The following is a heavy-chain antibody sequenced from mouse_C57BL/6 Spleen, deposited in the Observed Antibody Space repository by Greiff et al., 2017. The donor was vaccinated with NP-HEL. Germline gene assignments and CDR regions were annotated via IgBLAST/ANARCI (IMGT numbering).Heavy chain of an antibody. V-gene: IGHV1-64*01. CDR2: IHPNSGST. Sequence: VQLQQSGAELVKPGASVKLSCKASGYTFTSYWMHWVKQRPGQGLEWIGMIHPNSGSTNYNEKFKSKATLTVDKSSSTAYMQLSSLTSEDSAVYYCARGDYSNYLYAMDYWGQGTSVTVSS. CDR3: ARGDYSNYLYAMDY. D-gene: IGHD2-5*01. J-gene: IGHJ4*01. CDR1: GYTFTSYW.